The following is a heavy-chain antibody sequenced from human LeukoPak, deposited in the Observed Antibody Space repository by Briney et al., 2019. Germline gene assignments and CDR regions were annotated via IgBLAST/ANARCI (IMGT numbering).Heavy chain of an antibody. Sequence: PSETLSLTCTVSGGSISSYYWSWIRQPAGKGLEWIGRIYTSGSTNYNPSLKSRVTMSVDTSKNRFSLKLSSVTAADTAVYYCARTGHSSSWGRHYMDVWGKGTTVTISS. CDR3: ARTGHSSSWGRHYMDV. V-gene: IGHV4-4*07. CDR1: GGSISSYY. J-gene: IGHJ6*03. CDR2: IYTSGST. D-gene: IGHD6-13*01.